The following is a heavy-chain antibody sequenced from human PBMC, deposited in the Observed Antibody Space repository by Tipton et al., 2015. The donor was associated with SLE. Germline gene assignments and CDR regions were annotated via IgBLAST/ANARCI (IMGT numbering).Heavy chain of an antibody. Sequence: TLSLTCTVSGASIGTYYWSWIRQPPGKGLEWIGYIYGGGGTHYNPSLMSRVTISVDTSKNQFSLRRTSVTAADTAVYYCARHFPRPVNDQYCFDYWGQGTLVTVSS. D-gene: IGHD4-11*01. V-gene: IGHV4-59*08. CDR3: ARHFPRPVNDQYCFDY. J-gene: IGHJ4*02. CDR1: GASIGTYY. CDR2: IYGGGGT.